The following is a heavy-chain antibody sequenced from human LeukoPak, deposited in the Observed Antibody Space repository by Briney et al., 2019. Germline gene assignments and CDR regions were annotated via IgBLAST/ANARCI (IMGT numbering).Heavy chain of an antibody. CDR1: GGSFSNYF. CDR3: ALFEVVVGSTQDF. J-gene: IGHJ4*02. D-gene: IGHD2-15*01. CDR2: IHHTGHI. V-gene: IGHV4-34*01. Sequence: SETLSLTCAVYGGSFSNYFWNWIRQPPGKGLEWIAEIHHTGHINYNPSFKSLVTVSEDRSKNQFSLKLTSVTAADTAVYYCALFEVVVGSTQDFWGQGTLVTVSS.